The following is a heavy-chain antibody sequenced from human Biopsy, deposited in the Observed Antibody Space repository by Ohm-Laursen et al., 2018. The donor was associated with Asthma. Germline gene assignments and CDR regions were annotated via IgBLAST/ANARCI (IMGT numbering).Heavy chain of an antibody. J-gene: IGHJ4*02. CDR3: ASGGTADALDY. CDR1: GGSISSSSYY. Sequence: SETLSLTWTVSGGSISSSSYYWGWIRQPPGKGLEWIGSIYYSGSTYYNPSLKSRVTISVDTSKNQFSLKLSSVTAADTAVYYCASGGTADALDYWGQGTLVTVSS. V-gene: IGHV4-39*01. CDR2: IYYSGST. D-gene: IGHD3-16*01.